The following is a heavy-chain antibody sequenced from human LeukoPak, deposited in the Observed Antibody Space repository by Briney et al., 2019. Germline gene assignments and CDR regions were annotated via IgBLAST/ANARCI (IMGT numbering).Heavy chain of an antibody. V-gene: IGHV4-59*01. D-gene: IGHD6-13*01. Sequence: SETLSLTCTVSGGSMSSYYWSWIRQPPGKGLEWIGYIYYSGSTNYNPSLKSRVTISVDTSKNQFSLKLNSVTAADTAVYYCARVRAAAGTSFQRAVNWFDPWGQGTLVTVSS. J-gene: IGHJ5*02. CDR3: ARVRAAAGTSFQRAVNWFDP. CDR2: IYYSGST. CDR1: GGSMSSYY.